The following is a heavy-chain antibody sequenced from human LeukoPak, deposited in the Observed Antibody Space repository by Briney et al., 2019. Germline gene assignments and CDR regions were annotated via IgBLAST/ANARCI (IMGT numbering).Heavy chain of an antibody. CDR3: AKDMGIGISYYYYYGMDV. CDR1: GFTFDDYT. D-gene: IGHD6-13*01. J-gene: IGHJ6*02. V-gene: IGHV3-43*01. Sequence: GGSLRLSCAASGFTFDDYTMHWVRQAPGKGLEWVSLISWVGGSTYYADSVKGRFTISRDNSKNSLYLQMNSLRTEDTALYYCAKDMGIGISYYYYYGMDVWGQGTTVTVSS. CDR2: ISWVGGST.